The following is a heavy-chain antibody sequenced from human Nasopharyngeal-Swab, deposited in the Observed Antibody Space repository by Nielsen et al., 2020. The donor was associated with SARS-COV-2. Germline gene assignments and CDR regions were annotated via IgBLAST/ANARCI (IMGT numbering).Heavy chain of an antibody. V-gene: IGHV3-30*04. D-gene: IGHD1-26*01. Sequence: GGSLRLSCAASGFTFSSYAMHWVRQAPDKGLEWVAVISYDGSNKYYADSVKGRFTISRDNSKNTLYLQMNSLRAEDTAVYYCARVRVGTTNFDYWGQGTLVTVSS. CDR1: GFTFSSYA. J-gene: IGHJ4*02. CDR2: ISYDGSNK. CDR3: ARVRVGTTNFDY.